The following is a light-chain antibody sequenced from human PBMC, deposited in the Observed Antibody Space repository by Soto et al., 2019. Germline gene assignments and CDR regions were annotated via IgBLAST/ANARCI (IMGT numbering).Light chain of an antibody. Sequence: EIVLPQSPATLSLSAGERATLSCRASKSVSNFLAWYQQKPGQAPRLLISDASNRATGIPGRCGGSGPGTDFTLTITSLEPEDFAVYYYQQRSNWPWTFGQGSKVEI. CDR2: DAS. CDR1: KSVSNF. CDR3: QQRSNWPWT. J-gene: IGKJ1*01. V-gene: IGKV3-11*01.